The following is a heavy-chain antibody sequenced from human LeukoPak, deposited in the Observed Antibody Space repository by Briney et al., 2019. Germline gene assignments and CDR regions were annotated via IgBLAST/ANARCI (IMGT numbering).Heavy chain of an antibody. CDR1: GFTVSSNY. CDR3: AREAGGTYLDY. D-gene: IGHD3-16*01. V-gene: IGHV3-53*01. J-gene: IGHJ4*02. Sequence: GGSLRLSCAASGFTVSSNYMSWVRQAPGKGLEWVSVIYSGGSTYYAGSVKGRFTISRDNSKNTLYLQMNSLRAEDTAVYYCAREAGGTYLDYRGQGTLVTVSS. CDR2: IYSGGST.